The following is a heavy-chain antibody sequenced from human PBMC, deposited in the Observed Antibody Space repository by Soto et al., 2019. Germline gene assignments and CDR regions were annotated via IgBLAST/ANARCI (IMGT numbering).Heavy chain of an antibody. CDR2: IYYSGST. CDR3: ARTKYSCGPGGFDY. CDR1: RERMNIYY. D-gene: IGHD5-18*01. V-gene: IGHV4-59*07. J-gene: IGHJ4*02. Sequence: KPSYTPDITSTACRERMNIYYCTWTRQQTGKGLEWIGYIYYSGSTNYNPSLKSRVTISVDTSKNQFSLKLSSVTAADTAVYYCARTKYSCGPGGFDYWGQGTLVTVSS.